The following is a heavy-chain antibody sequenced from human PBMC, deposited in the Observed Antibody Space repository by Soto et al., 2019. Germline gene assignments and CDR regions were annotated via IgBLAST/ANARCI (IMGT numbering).Heavy chain of an antibody. CDR3: ARNRYYDSTGYLDY. CDR1: GGSIRSYY. D-gene: IGHD3-22*01. V-gene: IGHV4-59*01. J-gene: IGHJ4*02. CDR2: IYYSGST. Sequence: SETLSLTCTVSGGSIRSYYWSWIRQPPGKGLEWIGYIYYSGSTSYNPSLKSRVTMSVDTSQNQFSLRLTSVTAADTAVYYCARNRYYDSTGYLDYWGQGTRVTVSS.